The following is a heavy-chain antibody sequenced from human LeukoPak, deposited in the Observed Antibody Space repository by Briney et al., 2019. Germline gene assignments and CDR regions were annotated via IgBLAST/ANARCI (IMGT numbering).Heavy chain of an antibody. Sequence: SQTLSLTCAVYGGSFSGYYWSWIRQPPGKGLEWLGEINHSGSTNYNPSLKSRVTISVDTSKNQFSLKLSSVTAADTAVYYCARVDIVVVPAALYNWFDPWGQGTLVTVSS. D-gene: IGHD2-2*03. CDR3: ARVDIVVVPAALYNWFDP. V-gene: IGHV4-34*01. CDR2: INHSGST. CDR1: GGSFSGYY. J-gene: IGHJ5*02.